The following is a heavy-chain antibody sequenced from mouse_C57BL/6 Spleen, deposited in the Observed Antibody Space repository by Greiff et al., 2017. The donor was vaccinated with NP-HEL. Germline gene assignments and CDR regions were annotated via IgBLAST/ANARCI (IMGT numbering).Heavy chain of an antibody. D-gene: IGHD1-1*01. CDR2: IHPNSGST. J-gene: IGHJ4*01. CDR1: GYTFTSYW. V-gene: IGHV1-64*01. Sequence: QVQLQQPGAELVKPGASVKLSCKASGYTFTSYWMHWVKQRPGQGLEWIGMIHPNSGSTNYNEKFKSKATLTVDNSSSTDYMQLSSLTSEDSAVYYCARWYCGSSYVYAMDYWGQGTSVTGSS. CDR3: ARWYCGSSYVYAMDY.